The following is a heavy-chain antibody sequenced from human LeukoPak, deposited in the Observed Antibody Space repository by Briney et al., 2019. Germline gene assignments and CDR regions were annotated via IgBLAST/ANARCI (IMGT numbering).Heavy chain of an antibody. CDR2: IYYSGSA. CDR1: GGSINSISYY. V-gene: IGHV4-39*07. D-gene: IGHD3-10*01. Sequence: SETLSLTCTVSGGSINSISYYWGWIRQPPGKGLEWIGSIYYSGSAYYNPSLKSRVTISIDTSNNQFSLRLNSVTAADTAVYYCASLWFGELLYDYWGQGTLVTVSS. J-gene: IGHJ4*02. CDR3: ASLWFGELLYDY.